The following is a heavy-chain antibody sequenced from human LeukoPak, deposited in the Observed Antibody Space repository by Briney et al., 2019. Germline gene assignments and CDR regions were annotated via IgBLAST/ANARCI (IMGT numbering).Heavy chain of an antibody. CDR3: ASGYYGSGSYWFDP. Sequence: GGSLRLSCAASGFTFSDYAIHWVRQAPGKGLEWVAVISYDGTKKYHADSVKGRFTISRDNAKNSLYLQMNSLRAEDTAVYYCASGYYGSGSYWFDPWGQGTLVTVSS. CDR2: ISYDGTKK. J-gene: IGHJ5*02. D-gene: IGHD3-10*01. CDR1: GFTFSDYA. V-gene: IGHV3-30-3*01.